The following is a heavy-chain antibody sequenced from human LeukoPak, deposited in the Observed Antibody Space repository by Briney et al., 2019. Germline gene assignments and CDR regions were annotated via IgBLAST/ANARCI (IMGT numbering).Heavy chain of an antibody. D-gene: IGHD6-13*01. J-gene: IGHJ6*01. CDR1: GGSISSYY. V-gene: IGHV4-59*12. CDR2: IYYSGST. Sequence: SETLSLTCTVSGGSISSYYWSWIRQPPGKGLEWIGYIYYSGSTNYNPSLKSRVTISVDTSKNQFSLKLSSVTAADTAVYYCARDEVIAGAGTLYYYYGMDVWGQGTKVTVSS. CDR3: ARDEVIAGAGTLYYYYGMDV.